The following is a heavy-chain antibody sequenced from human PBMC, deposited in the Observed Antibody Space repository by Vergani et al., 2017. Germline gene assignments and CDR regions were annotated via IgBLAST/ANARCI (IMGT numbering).Heavy chain of an antibody. D-gene: IGHD4-17*01. CDR1: GFTFSSYG. CDR3: AKSLTTVTTADAFDS. Sequence: QVQLVESGGGVVQPGRSLRLSCAASGFTFSSYGRHWVRQAPGKGLEWLAVISYDGSNKYYADSVKGRFTISRDNSKNTLYLQMNSLRAEDTAVYYCAKSLTTVTTADAFDSWGEAPMVTVSS. J-gene: IGHJ3*02. V-gene: IGHV3-30*18. CDR2: ISYDGSNK.